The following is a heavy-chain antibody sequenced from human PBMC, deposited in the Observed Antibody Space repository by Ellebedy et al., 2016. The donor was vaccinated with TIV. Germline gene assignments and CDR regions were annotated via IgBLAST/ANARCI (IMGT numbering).Heavy chain of an antibody. V-gene: IGHV3-53*01. CDR1: GGSISSSNW. D-gene: IGHD3-10*01. J-gene: IGHJ4*02. Sequence: PSETLSLTCAVSGGSISSSNWWPWVRQAPGKGLEWVSLIYSGGDTVYADSVKGRFTISRDSSKNTLYLQMNSLRVEDTAVYFCAKDSGRSGWISDYWGQGTLVTVSS. CDR2: IYSGGDT. CDR3: AKDSGRSGWISDY.